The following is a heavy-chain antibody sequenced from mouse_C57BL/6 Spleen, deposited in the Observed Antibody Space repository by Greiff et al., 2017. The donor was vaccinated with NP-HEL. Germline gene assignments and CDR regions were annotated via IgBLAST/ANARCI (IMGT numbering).Heavy chain of an antibody. CDR3: ARDHDGYYGYFDV. Sequence: EVQGVESGGGLVKPGGSLKLSCAASGFTFSSYAMSWVRQTPEKRLEWVATISDGGSYTYYPDTVQGRFTISRDHAKNNLYLQMSHLKSEDTAMYYCARDHDGYYGYFDVWGTGTTVTVSS. D-gene: IGHD2-3*01. V-gene: IGHV5-4*01. CDR1: GFTFSSYA. J-gene: IGHJ1*03. CDR2: ISDGGSYT.